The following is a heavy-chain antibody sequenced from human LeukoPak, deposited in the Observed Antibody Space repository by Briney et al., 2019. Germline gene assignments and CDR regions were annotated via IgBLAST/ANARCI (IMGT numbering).Heavy chain of an antibody. CDR3: ARDGLHYENNWFDP. V-gene: IGHV4-4*07. J-gene: IGHJ5*02. Sequence: PSETLSLTCTVSGGSISIYYWSWIRQPAGKGLEWIGRINTSGSTKYNPSLKSRVTMSVDTSKNQFSLKLKLNSVTAADTAVYYCARDGLHYENNWFDPWGQGTLVTVSS. D-gene: IGHD3-3*01. CDR1: GGSISIYY. CDR2: INTSGST.